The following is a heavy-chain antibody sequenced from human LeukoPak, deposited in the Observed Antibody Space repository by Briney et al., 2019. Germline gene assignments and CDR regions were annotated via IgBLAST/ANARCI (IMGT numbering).Heavy chain of an antibody. CDR2: IYYSGST. V-gene: IGHV4-59*01. Sequence: SETLSLTCTASGGSISSYYWSWIRQPPGKGLEWIGYIYYSGSTNYNPSLKSRVTISVDTSKNQFSLKLSSVTAADTAVYYCARDRAAGISGYWGQGTLVTVSS. CDR1: GGSISSYY. CDR3: ARDRAAGISGY. J-gene: IGHJ4*02. D-gene: IGHD6-13*01.